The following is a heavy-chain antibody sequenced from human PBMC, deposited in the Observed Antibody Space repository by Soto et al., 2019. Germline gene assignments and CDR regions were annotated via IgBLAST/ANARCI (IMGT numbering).Heavy chain of an antibody. CDR2: IIPIFGTA. Sequence: QVQLVQSGAEVKKPGSSVKVSCKASGGTFSSYAISWVRQAPGQGLEWMGGIIPIFGTANYAQKFQGRVTITADESTSTAYMELSSLRSEDTAVYYCARHRGYVWGSYGQDLLDYWGQGTLVTVSS. J-gene: IGHJ4*02. CDR3: ARHRGYVWGSYGQDLLDY. D-gene: IGHD3-16*01. CDR1: GGTFSSYA. V-gene: IGHV1-69*01.